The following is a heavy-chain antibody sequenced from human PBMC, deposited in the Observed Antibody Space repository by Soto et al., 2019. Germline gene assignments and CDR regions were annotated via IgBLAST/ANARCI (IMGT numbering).Heavy chain of an antibody. CDR1: GFTFSSYW. J-gene: IGHJ6*02. Sequence: GGSLRLSCAASGFTFSSYWMHWVRQAPGKGLVWVSRINSDGSSTSYADSVKGRFTISRDNAKNTLYLQMNSLRAEDTAVYYCARDRRRVHNIYYYYYGMDVWGQGTTVTVSS. D-gene: IGHD1-1*01. CDR3: ARDRRRVHNIYYYYYGMDV. CDR2: INSDGSST. V-gene: IGHV3-74*01.